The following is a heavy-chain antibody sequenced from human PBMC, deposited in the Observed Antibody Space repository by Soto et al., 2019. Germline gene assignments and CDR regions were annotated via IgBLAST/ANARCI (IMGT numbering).Heavy chain of an antibody. D-gene: IGHD6-13*01. CDR3: AKSYSSNWYDYFDY. Sequence: GGSLRLSCAASGFTFSSYAMSWVRQAPGKGLEWVSAISGSGGSTYYADSVKGRFTISRDNSKNTLYLQMDSLRAEDTALYYCAKSYSSNWYDYFDYWGQGTLVTVSS. CDR1: GFTFSSYA. CDR2: ISGSGGST. J-gene: IGHJ4*02. V-gene: IGHV3-23*01.